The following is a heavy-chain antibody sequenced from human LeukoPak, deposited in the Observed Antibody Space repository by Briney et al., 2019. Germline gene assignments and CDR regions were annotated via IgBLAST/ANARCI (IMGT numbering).Heavy chain of an antibody. CDR2: TYYRSKWYN. D-gene: IGHD5-12*01. CDR1: GDSVSSNSAA. V-gene: IGHV6-1*01. J-gene: IGHJ6*02. CDR3: ARGTGYSGYGSYYYYYYGMDV. Sequence: SQTLSLTCAISGDSVSSNSAAWNWIRQSPSRGLEWLGRTYYRSKWYNDYAVSVKSRITINPDTSKNQFSLQLNSVTPEDTAVYYCARGTGYSGYGSYYYYYYGMDVWGQGTTVTVSS.